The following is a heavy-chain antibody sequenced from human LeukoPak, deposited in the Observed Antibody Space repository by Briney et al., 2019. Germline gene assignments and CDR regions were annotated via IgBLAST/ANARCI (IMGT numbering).Heavy chain of an antibody. V-gene: IGHV1-18*01. J-gene: IGHJ4*02. Sequence: ASVKVSCKASGYTFTSYGISWVRQAPGQGLEWMGWISAYNGNTNYAQKFQGRVTMTEDTSTDTAYMELSSLRSEDTAVYYCATGIGMTTVTTDYWGQGTLVTVSS. D-gene: IGHD4-17*01. CDR2: ISAYNGNT. CDR1: GYTFTSYG. CDR3: ATGIGMTTVTTDY.